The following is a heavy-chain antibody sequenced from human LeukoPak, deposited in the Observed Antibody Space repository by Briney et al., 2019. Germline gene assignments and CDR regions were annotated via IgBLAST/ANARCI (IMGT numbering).Heavy chain of an antibody. Sequence: ASVKVSCKASGYTFTVYYMHWVRQAPGQGLEWMGWINPNSGGTNYAQKFQGRVTMTRDTSISTAYMELGRLRSDDTAVYYCASEGIVATIGVDYWGQGTLVTVSS. CDR1: GYTFTVYY. CDR2: INPNSGGT. V-gene: IGHV1-2*02. CDR3: ASEGIVATIGVDY. D-gene: IGHD5-12*01. J-gene: IGHJ4*02.